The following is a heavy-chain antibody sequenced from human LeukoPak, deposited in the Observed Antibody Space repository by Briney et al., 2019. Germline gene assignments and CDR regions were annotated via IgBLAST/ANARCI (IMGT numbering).Heavy chain of an antibody. D-gene: IGHD4-17*01. CDR3: ARELSYGVIGHAFDI. Sequence: GGSLRLSCAASGFTVSSNYMSWVRQAPGKGLEWVSVIYSGGYTYYADSVKGRFTISRDNAKNSLYLQMNSLRAEDTAVYYCARELSYGVIGHAFDIWGQGTMVTVSS. V-gene: IGHV3-53*01. J-gene: IGHJ3*02. CDR1: GFTVSSNY. CDR2: IYSGGYT.